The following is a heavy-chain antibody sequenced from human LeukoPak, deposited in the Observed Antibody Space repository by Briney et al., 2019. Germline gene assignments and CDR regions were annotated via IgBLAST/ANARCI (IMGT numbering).Heavy chain of an antibody. Sequence: GESLKISCKGSGYSFTSYWIGWVRQMPGKGLEWMGIIYPGDSNTRYSPSFQGQVTISADKSISTAYLQWSSLKASDTAMYYCARRDIDSGSKHYNWFDPWGQGTLVTVSS. D-gene: IGHD3-10*01. CDR2: IYPGDSNT. CDR3: ARRDIDSGSKHYNWFDP. J-gene: IGHJ5*02. V-gene: IGHV5-51*01. CDR1: GYSFTSYW.